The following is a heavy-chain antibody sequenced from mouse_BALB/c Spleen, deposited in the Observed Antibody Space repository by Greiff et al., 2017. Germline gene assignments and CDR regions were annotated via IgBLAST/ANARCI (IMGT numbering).Heavy chain of an antibody. CDR3: ARGGNSLYYAMDY. J-gene: IGHJ4*01. D-gene: IGHD2-1*01. V-gene: IGHV1-87*01. Sequence: VQLQESGAELARPGASVKLSCKASGYTFTSYWMQWVKQRPGQGLEWIGAIYPGDGDTRYTQKFKGKATLTADKSSSTAYMQLSSLASEDSAVYYCARGGNSLYYAMDYWGQGTSVTVSS. CDR2: IYPGDGDT. CDR1: GYTFTSYW.